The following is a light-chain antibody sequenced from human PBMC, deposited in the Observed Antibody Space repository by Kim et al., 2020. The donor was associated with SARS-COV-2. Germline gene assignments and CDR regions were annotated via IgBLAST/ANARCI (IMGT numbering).Light chain of an antibody. CDR3: QQYSRPPRT. V-gene: IGKV3-20*01. CDR2: GVS. CDR1: QSVSSNY. Sequence: SPGERASLSCRASQSVSSNYLAWYQQKPGQAPRLLIYGVSTRATGIPERFSGSGSGTDFTLTISRLEPEDFAVYYCQQYSRPPRTFGQGTKVDIK. J-gene: IGKJ1*01.